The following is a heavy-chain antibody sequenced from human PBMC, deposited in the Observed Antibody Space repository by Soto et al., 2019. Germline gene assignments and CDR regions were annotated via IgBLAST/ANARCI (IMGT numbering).Heavy chain of an antibody. CDR2: IYYSGST. V-gene: IGHV4-31*03. CDR3: ARGIAAAGTPLVDY. CDR1: GGSISRGGYY. D-gene: IGHD6-13*01. Sequence: QVQLQESGPGLVKPSQTLSLTCTVSGGSISRGGYYWSWIRQHPGKGLEWIGYIYYSGSTYYNQSLKSRVTKSVDTSKNQISLKLSSVTAADTAVYYCARGIAAAGTPLVDYWGQGTLVTVS. J-gene: IGHJ4*02.